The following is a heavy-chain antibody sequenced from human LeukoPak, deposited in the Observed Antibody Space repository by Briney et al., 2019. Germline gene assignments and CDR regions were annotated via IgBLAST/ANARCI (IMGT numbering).Heavy chain of an antibody. J-gene: IGHJ4*02. V-gene: IGHV3-7*03. D-gene: IGHD4-23*01. CDR2: INHNGNVN. CDR3: VGTVGY. Sequence: PGGSLRLSCAASGFTFSSYWMNWARQAPGKGLEWVASINHNGNVNYYVDSVKGRFTISSDNSKNTLYLQMNSLRAEDTAVYYCVGTVGYWGQGTLVTVSS. CDR1: GFTFSSYW.